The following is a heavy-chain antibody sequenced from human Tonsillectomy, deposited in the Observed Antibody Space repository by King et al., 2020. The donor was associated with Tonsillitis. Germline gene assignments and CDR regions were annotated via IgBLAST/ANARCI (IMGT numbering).Heavy chain of an antibody. V-gene: IGHV1-69*09. CDR2: IIPILGIA. Sequence: QLVQSGAEVKKPGSSVKVSCKASGGTFSNFPISWVRQAPGQGLEWMGKIIPILGIANYAQKFQGRVTITADKSTGTAFMEVSSLRSEDTAVYYCARIQGGHCSGGTCYSVDYWGQGTLVSVSS. D-gene: IGHD2-15*01. J-gene: IGHJ4*02. CDR3: ARIQGGHCSGGTCYSVDY. CDR1: GGTFSNFP.